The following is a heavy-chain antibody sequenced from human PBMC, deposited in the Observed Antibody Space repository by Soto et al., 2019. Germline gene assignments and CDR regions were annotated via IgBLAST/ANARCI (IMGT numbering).Heavy chain of an antibody. CDR2: ISGSGGST. J-gene: IGHJ5*02. D-gene: IGHD2-2*01. CDR3: ARDWLDLLVVPAAQADCGMDP. V-gene: IGHV3-23*01. Sequence: GGSLRLSCAASGFTFSSYAMSWVRQAPGKGLEWVSAISGSGGSTYYADSVKGRFTISRDNSKNTLYLQMNSLRAEDTAVYYCARDWLDLLVVPAAQADCGMDPWGQGTLVTVSS. CDR1: GFTFSSYA.